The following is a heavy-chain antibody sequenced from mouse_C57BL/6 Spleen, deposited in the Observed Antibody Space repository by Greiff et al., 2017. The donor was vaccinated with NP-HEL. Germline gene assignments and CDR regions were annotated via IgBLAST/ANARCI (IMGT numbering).Heavy chain of an antibody. CDR1: GFTFSSYA. D-gene: IGHD2-10*02. J-gene: IGHJ2*01. Sequence: EVKLMESGEGLVKPGGSLKLSCAASGFTFSSYAMSWVRQTPEKRLEWVAYISSGGDYIYYADTVKGRFTISRDNARNTLYLQMSSLKSEDTAMYYCTRGGYGNSYYFDYWGQGTTLTVSS. CDR2: ISSGGDYI. CDR3: TRGGYGNSYYFDY. V-gene: IGHV5-9-1*02.